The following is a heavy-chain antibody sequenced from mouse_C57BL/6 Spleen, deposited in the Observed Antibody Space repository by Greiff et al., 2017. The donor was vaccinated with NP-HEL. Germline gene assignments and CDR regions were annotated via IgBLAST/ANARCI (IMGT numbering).Heavy chain of an antibody. CDR3: ARALLYWYFDV. J-gene: IGHJ1*03. CDR1: GFTFSSYA. D-gene: IGHD2-10*01. CDR2: ISDGGSYT. Sequence: EVQRVESGGGLVKPGGSLKLSCAASGFTFSSYAMSWVRQTPEKRLEWVATISDGGSYTYSPYPVKGRCTISRDNAKNNLYLQMSHLKSEDTAMYYCARALLYWYFDVWGTGTTVTVSS. V-gene: IGHV5-4*01.